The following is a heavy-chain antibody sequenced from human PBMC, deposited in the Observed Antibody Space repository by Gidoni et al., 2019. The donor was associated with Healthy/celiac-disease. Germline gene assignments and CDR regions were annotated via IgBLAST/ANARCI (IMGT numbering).Heavy chain of an antibody. V-gene: IGHV3-23*01. CDR3: AKTPGYGEDY. CDR1: GFTFSSYA. D-gene: IGHD1-1*01. CDR2: ISGSCGNT. Sequence: EVQLLESGGGLVQPGGSLRLSCAASGFTFSSYAMSWVRQAPGKGLEWWSAISGSCGNTYYADSVKGRFTISRDNSNNTRYVQMNSLRAEDTAVYYCAKTPGYGEDYWGQGTLVTVSS. J-gene: IGHJ4*02.